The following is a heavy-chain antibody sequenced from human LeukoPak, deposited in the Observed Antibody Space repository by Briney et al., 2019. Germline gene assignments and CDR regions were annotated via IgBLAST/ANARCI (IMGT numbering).Heavy chain of an antibody. D-gene: IGHD4-17*01. Sequence: GGSLRLSCAASGFTFSDYYMSWIRQAPGRGLEWVSYISAGGSAVYYADSVKGRFTISRDNAKNSLYLQMNNLRAEDTAVYYCARERPGYGDYNYWGQGTLVTVSS. V-gene: IGHV3-11*01. CDR2: ISAGGSAV. CDR1: GFTFSDYY. CDR3: ARERPGYGDYNY. J-gene: IGHJ4*02.